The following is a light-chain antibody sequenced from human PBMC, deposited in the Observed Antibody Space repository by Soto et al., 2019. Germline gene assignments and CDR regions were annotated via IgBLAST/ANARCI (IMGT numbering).Light chain of an antibody. CDR1: SGDVGKYHL. CDR2: QGY. J-gene: IGLJ1*01. V-gene: IGLV2-23*01. CDR3: CASAATYAEV. Sequence: QSALTQPASVSGSTGQSITISCTGTSGDVGKYHLISWYQQHPGKAPEDMILQGYKRPSGVYNRFSSFKFRVSAPMTISGLQAQDWAEYYCCASAATYAEVFGTGTKVTVL.